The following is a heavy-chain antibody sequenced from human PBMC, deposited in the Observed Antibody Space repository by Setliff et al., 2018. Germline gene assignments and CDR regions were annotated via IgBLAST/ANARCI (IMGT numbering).Heavy chain of an antibody. J-gene: IGHJ4*02. CDR1: GFSFSNYA. V-gene: IGHV3-21*01. CDR2: FSSRNDYI. Sequence: GGSLRLSCEASGFSFSNYAMNWVRQAPGKGLEWVASFSSRNDYIYHADSVKGRFTISRDNAKTSLYLQMDSLRVEDTAVYFCATSLSDTFDYWGQGTLVTVSS. D-gene: IGHD5-18*01. CDR3: ATSLSDTFDY.